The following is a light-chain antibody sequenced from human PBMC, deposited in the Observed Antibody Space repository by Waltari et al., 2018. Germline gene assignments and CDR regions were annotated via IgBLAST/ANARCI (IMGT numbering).Light chain of an antibody. Sequence: IRMTQSPSTVSASVGDTVTLTCRASQCISHWLAWYQQRPGKAPKLLIYAASNLQPGVPSRFSGSGSVTDFTLTITDLQPEDFGTYFCQQTNTFPLTFGQGTRLEIK. V-gene: IGKV1-12*01. CDR2: AAS. CDR1: QCISHW. CDR3: QQTNTFPLT. J-gene: IGKJ5*01.